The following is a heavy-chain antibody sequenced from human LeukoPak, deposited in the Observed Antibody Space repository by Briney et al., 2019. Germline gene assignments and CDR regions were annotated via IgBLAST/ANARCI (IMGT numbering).Heavy chain of an antibody. Sequence: PSETLSLTCTVSTYSISSGYYWGWIRQPPGKGLEWIGNIYHSGSTNYNPSLKSRVTISVDTSKNQFSLKLSSVTAADTAVYYCARGGRSGSYYASYYYYMDVWGKGTTVTVSS. CDR1: TYSISSGYY. CDR2: IYHSGST. J-gene: IGHJ6*03. CDR3: ARGGRSGSYYASYYYYMDV. D-gene: IGHD1-26*01. V-gene: IGHV4-38-2*02.